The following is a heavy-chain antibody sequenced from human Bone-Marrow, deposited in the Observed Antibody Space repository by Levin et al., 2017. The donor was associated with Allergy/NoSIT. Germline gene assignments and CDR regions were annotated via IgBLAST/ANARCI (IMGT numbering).Heavy chain of an antibody. V-gene: IGHV1-2*02. CDR1: GYTFTGYY. CDR3: ASWGYSSSWSAPDAFDI. D-gene: IGHD6-13*01. CDR2: INPNSGGT. Sequence: ASVKVSCKASGYTFTGYYMHWVRQAPGQGLEWMGWINPNSGGTNYAQKFQGRVTMTRDTSISTAYMELSRLRSDDTAVYYCASWGYSSSWSAPDAFDIWGQGTMVTVSS. J-gene: IGHJ3*02.